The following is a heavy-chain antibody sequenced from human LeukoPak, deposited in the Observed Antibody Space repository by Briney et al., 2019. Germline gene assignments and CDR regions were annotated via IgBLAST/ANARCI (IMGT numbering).Heavy chain of an antibody. V-gene: IGHV3-9*01. J-gene: IGHJ3*02. D-gene: IGHD2-15*01. CDR2: ICWDSGSI. CDR1: GFNFDDYA. CDR3: AKDGGYCSGGSCRPDAFDI. Sequence: SLRLLCAASGFNFDDYAMHWVRQAPGKGLEGVSGICWDSGSIGYADSVKGRFTISRDNAKNSLYLQMNSLRAEDTALYYCAKDGGYCSGGSCRPDAFDIWGQGTMVTVSS.